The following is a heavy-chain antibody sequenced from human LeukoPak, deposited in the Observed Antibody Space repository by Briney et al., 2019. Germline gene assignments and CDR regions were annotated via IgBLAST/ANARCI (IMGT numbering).Heavy chain of an antibody. CDR3: ARAYGDYAIPWFDP. J-gene: IGHJ5*02. D-gene: IGHD4-17*01. CDR1: GYTFTSYV. V-gene: IGHV1-18*01. CDR2: ISAYNGNT. Sequence: GASVKVSCKTSGYTFTSYVINWVRQAPGQGLEWMGWISAYNGNTNYAQKLQGRVTMTTDTSTSTAYMELRSLRSDDTAVYYCARAYGDYAIPWFDPWGQGTLVTVSS.